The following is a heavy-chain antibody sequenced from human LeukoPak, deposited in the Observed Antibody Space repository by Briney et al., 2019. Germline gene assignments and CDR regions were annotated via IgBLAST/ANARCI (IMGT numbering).Heavy chain of an antibody. CDR3: AKDRGYYDSSGGDY. D-gene: IGHD3-22*01. Sequence: GGSLRLSYAASGFTFSSYGMHWVRQAPGKGLEWVAVISYDGSNKYYADSVKGRFTISRDNSKNTLYLQMNSLRAEDTAVYYCAKDRGYYDSSGGDYWGQGTLVTVSS. J-gene: IGHJ4*02. CDR2: ISYDGSNK. CDR1: GFTFSSYG. V-gene: IGHV3-30*18.